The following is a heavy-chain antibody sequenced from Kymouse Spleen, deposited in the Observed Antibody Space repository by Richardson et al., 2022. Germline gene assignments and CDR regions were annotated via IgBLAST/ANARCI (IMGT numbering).Heavy chain of an antibody. Sequence: QLQLQESGPGLVKPSETLSLTCTVSGGSISSSSYYWGWIRQPPGKGLEWIGSIYYSGSTYYNPSLKSRVTISVDTSKNQFSLKLSSVTAADTAVYYCARQGGQLVPDYWGQGTLVTVSS. CDR2: IYYSGST. CDR3: ARQGGQLVPDY. J-gene: IGHJ4*02. CDR1: GGSISSSSYY. D-gene: IGHD6-6*01. V-gene: IGHV4-39*01.